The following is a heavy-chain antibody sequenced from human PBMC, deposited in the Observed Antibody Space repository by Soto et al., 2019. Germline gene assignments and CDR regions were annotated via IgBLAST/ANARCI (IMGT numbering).Heavy chain of an antibody. V-gene: IGHV3-7*05. CDR1: GVTFSNHW. Sequence: PGGSPRLSCAASGVTFSNHWLSWVRQAPGKGLEWVANINQDGSDKNYVDSVKGRFTISRDNAKYSLYLQMNGLRVEDTAVYYCARGHYGMDVWGQGTTVTVSS. CDR2: INQDGSDK. CDR3: ARGHYGMDV. J-gene: IGHJ6*02.